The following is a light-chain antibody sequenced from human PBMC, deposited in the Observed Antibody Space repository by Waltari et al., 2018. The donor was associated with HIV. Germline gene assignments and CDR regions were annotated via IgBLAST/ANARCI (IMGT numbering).Light chain of an antibody. Sequence: QSALTQPPSASGSLGQSVTISCTGASSDVGGYNYVAWYQQHPGKAPKLIIYRVNKRPSGVPDRFFGSKSGNTASLTVSGLQAEDEADYYCSSYAGSNNFVVFGGGTNLTVL. CDR3: SSYAGSNNFVV. V-gene: IGLV2-8*01. CDR1: SSDVGGYNY. CDR2: RVN. J-gene: IGLJ2*01.